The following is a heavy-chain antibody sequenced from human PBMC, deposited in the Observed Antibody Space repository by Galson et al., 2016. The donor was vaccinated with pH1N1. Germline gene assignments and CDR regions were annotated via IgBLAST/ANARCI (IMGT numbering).Heavy chain of an antibody. CDR2: IGGYDGNT. J-gene: IGHJ4*02. CDR3: ARARGFWSGLYFDY. CDR1: GYTFNSYG. Sequence: SVKVSCKASGYTFNSYGISWVRQAPGQGLEWMGWIGGYDGNTNYAQKLQGRVTVTTDTSTSTAYMELRSLRSDDTAVYYCARARGFWSGLYFDYWGQGTLVTVSS. V-gene: IGHV1-18*01. D-gene: IGHD3-3*01.